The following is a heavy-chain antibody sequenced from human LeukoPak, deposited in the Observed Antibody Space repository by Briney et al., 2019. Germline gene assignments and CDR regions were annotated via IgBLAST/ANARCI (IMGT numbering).Heavy chain of an antibody. J-gene: IGHJ6*03. CDR3: ARRRTRSPMDV. V-gene: IGHV4-39*02. D-gene: IGHD1-7*01. CDR1: GDSISSANSY. CDR2: ISYSGST. Sequence: SETLSLTRTVSGDSISSANSYWGWIRQPPGKGLEWIGSISYSGSTYYNSSLKSRVTISVDTSRNHFSLKLSSVTAADTAVYYCARRRTRSPMDVWGKGTTVTVS.